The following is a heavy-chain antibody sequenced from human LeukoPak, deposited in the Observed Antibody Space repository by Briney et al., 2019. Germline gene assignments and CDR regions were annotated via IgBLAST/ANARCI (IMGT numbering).Heavy chain of an antibody. D-gene: IGHD1-1*01. CDR3: VTDLDDSADY. CDR2: FDPEADET. CDR1: GYNFSELC. V-gene: IGHV1-24*01. J-gene: IGHJ4*02. Sequence: ASVKVSCTVSGYNFSELCINWVRQAPGKVLVGMGGFDPEADETIYAPSFQGRLTLTEDRVTDTAYMELICLRSDDTAVYYCVTDLDDSADYWGQGTLVTVST.